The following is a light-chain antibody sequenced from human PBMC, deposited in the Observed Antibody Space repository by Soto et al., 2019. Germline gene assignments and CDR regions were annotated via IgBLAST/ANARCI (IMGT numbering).Light chain of an antibody. V-gene: IGLV2-14*01. Sequence: QSALTQPASVSGSHGQSITISCTGTSSDVGGYKYVSWYQQHPGKVPKLMIYEVSNRPSGVSNRFSGSKSGNTASLTISGLQAEDEAEYYCAAWADSLKGPVFGGGTKLTVL. CDR2: EVS. J-gene: IGLJ2*01. CDR3: AAWADSLKGPV. CDR1: SSDVGGYKY.